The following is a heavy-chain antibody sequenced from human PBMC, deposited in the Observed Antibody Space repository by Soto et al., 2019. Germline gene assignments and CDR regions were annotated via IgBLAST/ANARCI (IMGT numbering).Heavy chain of an antibody. CDR3: ARGEKDIVATIDYYYYYMDV. CDR2: INSDGSST. J-gene: IGHJ6*03. Sequence: LRLSCAASGFTFSSYWMHWVRQAPGKGLVWVLRINSDGSSTSYADSVKGRFTISRDNAKNTLYLQMNSLRAEDTAVYYFARGEKDIVATIDYYYYYMDVWGKGTTVTVSS. D-gene: IGHD5-12*01. CDR1: GFTFSSYW. V-gene: IGHV3-74*01.